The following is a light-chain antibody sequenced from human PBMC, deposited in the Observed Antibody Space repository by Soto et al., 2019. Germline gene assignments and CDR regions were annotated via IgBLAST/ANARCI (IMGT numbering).Light chain of an antibody. J-gene: IGKJ4*01. V-gene: IGKV3-20*01. CDR3: QQYNNWPLT. CDR1: QSVSSSY. CDR2: GAS. Sequence: GLTQSAGTLSLSPGERATLSCRASQSVSSSYLAWYQQKPGQAPRLLIYGASSRATGIPDRFSGSGSGTDFTLTISRLEPEDFAVYYCQQYNNWPLTFGGGTKVDI.